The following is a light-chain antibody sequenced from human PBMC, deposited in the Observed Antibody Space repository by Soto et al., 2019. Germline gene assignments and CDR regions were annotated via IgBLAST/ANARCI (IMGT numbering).Light chain of an antibody. CDR1: TSNIGSNY. CDR3: ATWDDSLNGFYV. J-gene: IGLJ1*01. Sequence: QSVLTQPPSASGTPVQGVTISCSGSTSNIGSNYVYWYQQLPGTAPKLLIYRNNQRTSGVPDRFAGSKSGTSASLAISGLRSYDEADYFCATWDDSLNGFYVFGTGTKVTVL. V-gene: IGLV1-47*01. CDR2: RNN.